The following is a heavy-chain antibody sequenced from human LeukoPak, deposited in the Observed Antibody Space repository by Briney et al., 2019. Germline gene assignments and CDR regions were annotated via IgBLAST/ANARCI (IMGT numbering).Heavy chain of an antibody. Sequence: AGSLRLSCAASGFTFSSYAMTWVRQAPEKGLEWVSGISGSDGNTDYADSVKGRFTISRDNSKNTLYLQMSSLRAEDTAVYYCAKDLYTTSRLPSFDCWGQGTLVTVSS. D-gene: IGHD1-1*01. CDR3: AKDLYTTSRLPSFDC. CDR2: ISGSDGNT. J-gene: IGHJ4*02. CDR1: GFTFSSYA. V-gene: IGHV3-23*01.